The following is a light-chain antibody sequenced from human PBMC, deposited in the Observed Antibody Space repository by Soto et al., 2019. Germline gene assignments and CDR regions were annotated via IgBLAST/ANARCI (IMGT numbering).Light chain of an antibody. J-gene: IGLJ1*01. Sequence: QSALTQPASVSGSPGQSITISCTGTSRDVGGYEFVLWYQQHPGKAPKLMIYDVSNRPSGVSNRFSGSKSGNTASLTISGLQAEDEADYYCSSYTSSSPLYVFGTGTKLTVL. CDR3: SSYTSSSPLYV. V-gene: IGLV2-14*01. CDR2: DVS. CDR1: SRDVGGYEF.